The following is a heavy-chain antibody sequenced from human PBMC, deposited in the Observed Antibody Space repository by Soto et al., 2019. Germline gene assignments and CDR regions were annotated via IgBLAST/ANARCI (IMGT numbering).Heavy chain of an antibody. CDR1: GFTFSSYG. Sequence: QVQLVESGGGVVQPGRSLRLSCAASGFTFSSYGMHWVRQAPGKGLEWVAVIWYDGSNKYYADSVKGRFTISRDNSKKPPYLQRNSLRAEDKAVYYCAGGAAAQYYYYGMDVWGQGTTVTVSS. J-gene: IGHJ6*02. D-gene: IGHD2-2*01. V-gene: IGHV3-33*01. CDR3: AGGAAAQYYYYGMDV. CDR2: IWYDGSNK.